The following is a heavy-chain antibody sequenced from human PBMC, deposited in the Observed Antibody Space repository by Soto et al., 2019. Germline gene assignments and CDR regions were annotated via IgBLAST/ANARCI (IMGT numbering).Heavy chain of an antibody. D-gene: IGHD3-10*01. CDR2: IIPIFGTA. V-gene: IGHV1-69*05. CDR1: GGTFSCYA. J-gene: IGHJ6*02. Sequence: SVKVSCKSSGGTFSCYAISWVRQAPGQGLEWMGGIIPIFGTANYAQKFQGRVTITRDTSASTAYMELSSLRSEDTAVYYCARVRPYYYGSGSYYKTYYYYGMDVWGQRTTVTVSS. CDR3: ARVRPYYYGSGSYYKTYYYYGMDV.